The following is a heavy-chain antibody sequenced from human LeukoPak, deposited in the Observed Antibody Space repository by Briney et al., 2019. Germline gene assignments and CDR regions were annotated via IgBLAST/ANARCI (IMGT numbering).Heavy chain of an antibody. Sequence: PGGSLRLSCAASGFTFSSYWMHWVRQAPGKGLVWVSRINSDGSSTSYADSVKGRFTISRDNAKNTLYLQMNSLRAEDTAVYYCARDSRYYYDSSGYYLFDYWGQGTLVTVSS. CDR3: ARDSRYYYDSSGYYLFDY. D-gene: IGHD3-22*01. CDR1: GFTFSSYW. V-gene: IGHV3-74*01. J-gene: IGHJ4*02. CDR2: INSDGSST.